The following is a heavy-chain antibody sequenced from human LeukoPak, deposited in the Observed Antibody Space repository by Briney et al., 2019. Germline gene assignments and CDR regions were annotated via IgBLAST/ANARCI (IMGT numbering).Heavy chain of an antibody. CDR1: GFTFSSYS. Sequence: GGSLRLSCAASGFTFSSYSMSWVRQAPGKGLECVSSISGSGSSTYYRDSVKGRRTISRDNSTKTMYLQMNSLRADDTAVYYCAKGDRAAGGPYLFNWFDPWGQGTLVTVSS. D-gene: IGHD6-13*01. J-gene: IGHJ5*02. CDR3: AKGDRAAGGPYLFNWFDP. V-gene: IGHV3-23*01. CDR2: ISGSGSST.